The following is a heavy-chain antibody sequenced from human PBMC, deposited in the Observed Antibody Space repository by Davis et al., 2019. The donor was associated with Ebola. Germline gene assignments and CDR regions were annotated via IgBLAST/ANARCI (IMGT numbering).Heavy chain of an antibody. V-gene: IGHV1-46*01. CDR2: INPSRGST. CDR3: VRDGIVVVPAATKPNWFDP. Sequence: AASVKVSCKASGYTFTSYYMHWVRQAPGQGLEWMGIINPSRGSTSYAQRFQGRVTMTRDMSTSTVYMELSSLRSEDTAVYYCVRDGIVVVPAATKPNWFDPWGQGTLVTVSS. J-gene: IGHJ5*02. CDR1: GYTFTSYY. D-gene: IGHD2-2*01.